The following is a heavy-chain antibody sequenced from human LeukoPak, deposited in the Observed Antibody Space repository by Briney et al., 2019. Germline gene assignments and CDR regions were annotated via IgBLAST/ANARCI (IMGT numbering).Heavy chain of an antibody. CDR1: GYTLASYD. CDR3: ARPYDILTNWFDP. V-gene: IGHV1-3*01. D-gene: IGHD3-9*01. Sequence: GASVKVSCKASGYTLASYDINWVRQATGQGLVWMGWINAGNGNTKYSQKFQGRVTITRDTSTSTAYMELSSLRSEDTAVYYCARPYDILTNWFDPWGQGTLVTVS. J-gene: IGHJ5*02. CDR2: INAGNGNT.